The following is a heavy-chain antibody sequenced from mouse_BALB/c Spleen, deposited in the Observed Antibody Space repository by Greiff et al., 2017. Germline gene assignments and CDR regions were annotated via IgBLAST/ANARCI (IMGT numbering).Heavy chain of an antibody. V-gene: IGHV14-3*02. Sequence: VQLKQSGAELVKPGASVKLSCTASGFNIKDTYMHWVKQRPEQGLEWIGRIDPANGNTKYDPKFQGKATITADTSSNTAYLQLSSLTSEDTAVYYCAIYGSSYYAMDYWGQGTSVTVSS. J-gene: IGHJ4*01. D-gene: IGHD1-1*01. CDR2: IDPANGNT. CDR3: AIYGSSYYAMDY. CDR1: GFNIKDTY.